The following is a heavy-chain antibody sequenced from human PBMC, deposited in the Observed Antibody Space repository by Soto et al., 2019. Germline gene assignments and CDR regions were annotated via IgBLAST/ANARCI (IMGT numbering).Heavy chain of an antibody. V-gene: IGHV4-61*01. D-gene: IGHD6-13*01. J-gene: IGHJ4*02. CDR3: AREYVAFIAAAGTGFDY. CDR2: IYYSGST. CDR1: GGSVSSGSYY. Sequence: SETLSLTCTVSGGSVSSGSYYWSWIRQPPGKGLEWIGYIYYSGSTNYNPSLKSRVTISVDTSKNQFSLKLSSVTAADTAVYYCAREYVAFIAAAGTGFDYWGQGTLVTVSS.